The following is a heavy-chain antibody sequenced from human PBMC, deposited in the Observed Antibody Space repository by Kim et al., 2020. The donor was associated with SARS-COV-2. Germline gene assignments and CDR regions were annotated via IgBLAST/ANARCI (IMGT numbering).Heavy chain of an antibody. Sequence: GGSLRLSCAASGFTFDDFAMHWVRQAPGKGLEWVSLISGDGGSTYYADSVKGRFTISRDNSKNSLSLQMNSLRTEDTALYYCAKVTYNWNVFAAFEIWGQGTRVTVSS. CDR1: GFTFDDFA. CDR2: ISGDGGST. D-gene: IGHD1-20*01. CDR3: AKVTYNWNVFAAFEI. V-gene: IGHV3-43*02. J-gene: IGHJ3*02.